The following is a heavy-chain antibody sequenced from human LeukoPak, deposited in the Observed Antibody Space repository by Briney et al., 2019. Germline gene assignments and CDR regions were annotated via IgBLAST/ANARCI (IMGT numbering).Heavy chain of an antibody. Sequence: GGSLRLSCATSGFPFEPNAMSWVRQAPGKGLKWVATIGNTETFYADSVTGRFTISRDNSKNTVNLQMNRLRVEDTAIYYCAKDWIHFTRVFDCFDSWGQGTLVTVSS. CDR3: AKDWIHFTRVFDCFDS. CDR2: IGNTET. CDR1: GFPFEPNA. D-gene: IGHD2-21*01. J-gene: IGHJ4*02. V-gene: IGHV3-23*01.